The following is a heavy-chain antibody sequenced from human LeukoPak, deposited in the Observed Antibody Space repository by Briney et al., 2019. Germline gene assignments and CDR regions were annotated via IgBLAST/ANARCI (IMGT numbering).Heavy chain of an antibody. D-gene: IGHD1-1*01. V-gene: IGHV1-8*03. CDR2: MNPNSGNT. Sequence: ASVKVSCKASGYTFTSYDINWVRQATGQGLEWMGWMNPNSGNTGYAQKFQGRVTITRNTSISTAYMELSSLRSEDTAVYYCARQGRPYYYYYMDVWGKGTTVTVSS. CDR1: GYTFTSYD. CDR3: ARQGRPYYYYYMDV. J-gene: IGHJ6*03.